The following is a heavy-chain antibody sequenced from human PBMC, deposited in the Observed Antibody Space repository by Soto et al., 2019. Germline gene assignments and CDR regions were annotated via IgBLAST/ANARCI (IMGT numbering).Heavy chain of an antibody. D-gene: IGHD3-22*01. CDR3: AREYYYDSSGKGWFDP. CDR2: MNPNSGNT. J-gene: IGHJ5*02. V-gene: IGHV1-8*01. CDR1: GYTFTSYD. Sequence: ASVKVSCKASGYTFTSYDINWVRQATGQGLEWMGWMNPNSGNTGYAQRFQGRVTMTRNTSISTAYMELSSLRSEDTAVYYCAREYYYDSSGKGWFDPWGQGTLVTVSS.